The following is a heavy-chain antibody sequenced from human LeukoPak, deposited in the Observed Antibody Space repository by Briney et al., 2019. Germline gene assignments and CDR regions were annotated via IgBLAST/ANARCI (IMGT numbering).Heavy chain of an antibody. CDR2: IYYSGSI. V-gene: IGHV4-39*01. D-gene: IGHD1-26*01. J-gene: IGHJ4*02. CDR1: GVSTSSSSYY. CDR3: ARVNRRELPPYYFDF. Sequence: PSETLSLTCTVSGVSTSSSSYYWGWIRQPPGKGLEWIGSIYYSGSIYYNPSLKSRVTVSVDTSTNQFSLNLRSVTAADTAVYYCARVNRRELPPYYFDFWGQGILVTVSS.